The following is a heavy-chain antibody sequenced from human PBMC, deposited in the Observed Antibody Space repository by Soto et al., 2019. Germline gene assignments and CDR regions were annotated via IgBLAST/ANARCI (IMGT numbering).Heavy chain of an antibody. Sequence: PGGSLRLSCAASGFTFSSYWMSWVRQAPGKGLEWVANIKQDGSEKYYVDSVKGRFTISRDNAKNSLYLQMNSLRAEDTAVYYCARETRSRVWLGEFDPWGQGTLVTVSS. D-gene: IGHD3-10*01. CDR2: IKQDGSEK. CDR3: ARETRSRVWLGEFDP. V-gene: IGHV3-7*01. CDR1: GFTFSSYW. J-gene: IGHJ5*02.